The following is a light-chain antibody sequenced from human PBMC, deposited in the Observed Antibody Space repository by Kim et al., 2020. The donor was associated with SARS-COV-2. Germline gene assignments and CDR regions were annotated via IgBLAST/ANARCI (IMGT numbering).Light chain of an antibody. Sequence: DGNTATSRCLASKNINSNLNWYQQQPGKAPTLLIYSASTSQSGVPSRLSGSGSGTDYSLPIISLQTDDFATYYYQQSHTATLLTFGGGTKVDIK. CDR3: QQSHTATLLT. CDR1: KNINSN. CDR2: SAS. V-gene: IGKV1-39*01. J-gene: IGKJ4*01.